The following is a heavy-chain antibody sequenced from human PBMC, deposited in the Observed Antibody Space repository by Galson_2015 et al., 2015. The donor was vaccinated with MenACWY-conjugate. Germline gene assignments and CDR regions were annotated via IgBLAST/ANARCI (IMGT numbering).Heavy chain of an antibody. Sequence: TLSLTCTVSGGSISSGGYYWSWIRQHPGKGLEWIGYIYYSGSTYYNPSLKSRVTISVDTSKNQFSLKLSSVTAADTAVYYCARDRSSCWYFFCYWGQGTLVTVSS. CDR2: IYYSGST. CDR1: GGSISSGGYY. D-gene: IGHD6-13*01. CDR3: ARDRSSCWYFFCY. V-gene: IGHV4-31*03. J-gene: IGHJ4*02.